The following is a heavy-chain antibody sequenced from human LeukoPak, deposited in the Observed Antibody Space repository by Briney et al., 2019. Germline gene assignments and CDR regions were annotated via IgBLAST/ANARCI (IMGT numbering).Heavy chain of an antibody. Sequence: GGSLRLSCAASGLTFSSYWMTWVRQVPGKGLEWVATIKYDGSETYYVDSVRGRFSISRDNAKNSLYLQMNSLRAEDTAVYYCARVRYDTTYYFDYWGQGTLVTVSS. CDR1: GLTFSSYW. J-gene: IGHJ4*02. D-gene: IGHD5-12*01. V-gene: IGHV3-7*04. CDR3: ARVRYDTTYYFDY. CDR2: IKYDGSET.